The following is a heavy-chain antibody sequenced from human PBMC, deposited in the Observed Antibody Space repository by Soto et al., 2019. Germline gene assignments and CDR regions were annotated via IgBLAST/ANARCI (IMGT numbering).Heavy chain of an antibody. CDR1: GGTFSSYA. J-gene: IGHJ6*02. V-gene: IGHV1-69*13. D-gene: IGHD2-2*01. Sequence: GASVKVSCKASGGTFSSYAISWVRQAPGQGLEWMGGIIPIFGTANYAQKFQGRVTITADESTSTAYMELSSLRSEDTAVYYCASALGVGKEYCSSTSCPVRGHYYYYGMDVWGQGTTVTVSS. CDR2: IIPIFGTA. CDR3: ASALGVGKEYCSSTSCPVRGHYYYYGMDV.